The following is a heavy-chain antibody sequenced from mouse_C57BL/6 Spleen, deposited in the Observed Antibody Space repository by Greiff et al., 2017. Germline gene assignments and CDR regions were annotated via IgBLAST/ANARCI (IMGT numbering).Heavy chain of an antibody. V-gene: IGHV1-54*01. CDR1: GYAFTNYL. CDR2: INPGSGGT. Sequence: QVQLQQSGAELVRPGTSVKVSCKASGYAFTNYLIEWVKQRPGQGLEWIGVINPGSGGTTYNEKFKGKATLTADKSSSTAYMQLSSLTSEDCAVYFCARADSSGLFAYWGQGTLVTVSA. J-gene: IGHJ3*01. CDR3: ARADSSGLFAY. D-gene: IGHD3-2*02.